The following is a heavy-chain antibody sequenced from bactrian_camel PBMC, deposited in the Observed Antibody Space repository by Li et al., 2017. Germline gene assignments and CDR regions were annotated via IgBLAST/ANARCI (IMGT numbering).Heavy chain of an antibody. J-gene: IGHJ6*01. CDR1: GPAYSFNC. V-gene: IGHV3S53*01. Sequence: HVQLVESGGGLVHPGGSLRLSCAASGPAYSFNCMAWFRQAPGKEREGVASIDEVENTRYADSVKGRFTISRDNARNTVSLQMNSLKSEDTALYYCATSTGAVVAHSWGQGTQVTVS. D-gene: IGHD6*01. CDR2: IDEVENT. CDR3: ATSTGAVVAHS.